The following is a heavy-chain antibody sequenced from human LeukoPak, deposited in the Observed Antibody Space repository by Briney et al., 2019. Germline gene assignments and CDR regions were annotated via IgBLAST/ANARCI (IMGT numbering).Heavy chain of an antibody. CDR3: TREVWGSTSPDY. CDR1: GYSISSGYF. J-gene: IGHJ4*02. CDR2: THHSGAT. Sequence: NPSETPSLTCSVSGYSISSGYFWGWIRQPPGKRPEWIATTHHSGATYYNPSLKSRVTLSVDMSKNQVSLKLTSVTAADTAVYYCTREVWGSTSPDYWGQGTLVTVSS. V-gene: IGHV4-38-2*02. D-gene: IGHD7-27*01.